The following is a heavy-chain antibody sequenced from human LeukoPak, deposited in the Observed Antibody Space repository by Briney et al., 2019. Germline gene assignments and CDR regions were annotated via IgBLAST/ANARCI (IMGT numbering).Heavy chain of an antibody. CDR1: GYSFTRYW. D-gene: IGHD1-26*01. J-gene: IGHJ2*01. V-gene: IGHV5-51*01. CDR2: IYPGDSDT. CDR3: ATVFGSRSHLDWYFDL. Sequence: GESLKISCKGSGYSFTRYWIAWVRQMPGKGLEWMGIIYPGDSDTRYSPSFQGQVTISADKYISTAYLQWSSLKASDTAMYYCATVFGSRSHLDWYFDLWGRGTLVTVSS.